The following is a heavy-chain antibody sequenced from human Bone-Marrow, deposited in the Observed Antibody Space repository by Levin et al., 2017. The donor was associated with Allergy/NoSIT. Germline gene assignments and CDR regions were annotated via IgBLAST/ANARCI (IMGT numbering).Heavy chain of an antibody. Sequence: ASVKVSCTTSGYRFTDYDIQWVRQVPGQGPEWMGWINPRSGVTRYAQRFQGRVSMTGDTSISRVYMELSSLRSDDAAIYFCARGALPIGALGRGIPGYWCQGTLVTLSS. D-gene: IGHD1-26*01. J-gene: IGHJ4*02. CDR1: GYRFTDYD. CDR3: ARGALPIGALGRGIPGY. CDR2: INPRSGVT. V-gene: IGHV1-2*02.